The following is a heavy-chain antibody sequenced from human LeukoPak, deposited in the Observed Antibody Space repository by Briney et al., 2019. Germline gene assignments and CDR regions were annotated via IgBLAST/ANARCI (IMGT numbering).Heavy chain of an antibody. CDR2: IYYSGST. V-gene: IGHV4-59*01. CDR3: ARIIAAAGTFDY. D-gene: IGHD6-13*01. CDR1: GGSISSYY. J-gene: IGHJ4*02. Sequence: SETLSLTCTVSGGSISSYYWSWIRQPPGKGLEWIGYIYYSGSTNYNPSLKSRVTISVDTSKNQFSLKLSSVTAADTAVYYCARIIAAAGTFDYWGRGTLVTVSS.